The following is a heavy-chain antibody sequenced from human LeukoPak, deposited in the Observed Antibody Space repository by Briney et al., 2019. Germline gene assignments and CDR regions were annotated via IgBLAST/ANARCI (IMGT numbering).Heavy chain of an antibody. CDR1: GFTFSSYG. CDR2: ISYDGSNK. V-gene: IGHV3-30*18. CDR3: AKLTGSYPIDY. Sequence: PGRSLRLSCAASGFTFSSYGMHWVRQAPGKGPEWVAVISYDGSNKYYADSVKGRFTISRDNSKNTLYLQMNSLRAEDTAVYYCAKLTGSYPIDYWGQGTLVTVSS. J-gene: IGHJ4*02. D-gene: IGHD3-10*01.